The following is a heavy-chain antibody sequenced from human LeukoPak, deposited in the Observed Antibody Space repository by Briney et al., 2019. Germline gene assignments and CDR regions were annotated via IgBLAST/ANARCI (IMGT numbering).Heavy chain of an antibody. Sequence: GGSLRLSCAASGISITYLGMHWVRQGLGKGLEWLAFVRSDGTTEYYADSVRGRFTVSRDNSRNTVFLQMNSMRLEDTAVYYCSTDRFLNGPDYWGQGALVTVS. CDR2: VRSDGTTE. CDR3: STDRFLNGPDY. D-gene: IGHD2-8*01. J-gene: IGHJ4*01. V-gene: IGHV3-30*02. CDR1: GISITYLG.